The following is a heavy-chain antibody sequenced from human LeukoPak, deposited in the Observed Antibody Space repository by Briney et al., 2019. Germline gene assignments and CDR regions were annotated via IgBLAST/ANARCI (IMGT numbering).Heavy chain of an antibody. Sequence: PSETLSLTCTVSGGSISSHYWSWIRQPPGKGLEWIGYIYYSGSTNYNPSLKSRVTISVDTSKNQFSLKLSSVTAADTAVYYCARAYSSSWHLGYYFDYWGQGTLVTVSS. D-gene: IGHD6-13*01. CDR2: IYYSGST. CDR1: GGSISSHY. J-gene: IGHJ4*02. V-gene: IGHV4-59*11. CDR3: ARAYSSSWHLGYYFDY.